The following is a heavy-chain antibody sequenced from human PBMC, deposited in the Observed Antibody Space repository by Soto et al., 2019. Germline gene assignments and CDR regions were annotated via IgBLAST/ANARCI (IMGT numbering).Heavy chain of an antibody. D-gene: IGHD2-8*01. CDR1: GFTFTSFA. CDR3: ARRLTKTVSALGY. CDR2: ISENGVNK. J-gene: IGHJ4*02. Sequence: GGSLRLSCSASGFTFTSFAIHWVRQAPGKGLEWVAVISENGVNKYSAESVRGRFVISRGNSKNTVELEMNSLRPEDTAIYFCARRLTKTVSALGYWGQGTLVPVYS. V-gene: IGHV3-30*09.